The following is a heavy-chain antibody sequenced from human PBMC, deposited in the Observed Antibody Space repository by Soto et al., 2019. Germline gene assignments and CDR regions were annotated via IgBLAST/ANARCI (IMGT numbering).Heavy chain of an antibody. J-gene: IGHJ4*02. D-gene: IGHD3-10*01. CDR3: ARDGGYGSGSYRFDY. Sequence: QVQLQESGPGLVTPSQTLSLTCTVSGGSISSGGYYWSWIRQHPGKGLEWIGYIYYSGSTSYNPSLKSRVTISIDTSKNQFSLKLSSGTAAYTAVYYCARDGGYGSGSYRFDYWGQGTLVTVSS. CDR2: IYYSGST. CDR1: GGSISSGGYY. V-gene: IGHV4-31*03.